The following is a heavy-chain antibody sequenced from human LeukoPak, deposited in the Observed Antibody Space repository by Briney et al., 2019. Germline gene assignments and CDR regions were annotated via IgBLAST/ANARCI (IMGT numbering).Heavy chain of an antibody. J-gene: IGHJ4*02. D-gene: IGHD3-22*01. CDR3: TTVVNYYDSSGYYGY. Sequence: GGSLRLSCAASGLTFSNAWMSWVRHAPGKGLEWVGRIKSKTDGGTTDYAAPVKGRFTISRDDSKNTLYLQMNSLKTEDTAVYYCTTVVNYYDSSGYYGYWGQGTLVTVSS. V-gene: IGHV3-15*01. CDR1: GLTFSNAW. CDR2: IKSKTDGGTT.